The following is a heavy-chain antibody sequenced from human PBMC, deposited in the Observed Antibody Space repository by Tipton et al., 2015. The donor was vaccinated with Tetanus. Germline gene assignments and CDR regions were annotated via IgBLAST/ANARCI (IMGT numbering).Heavy chain of an antibody. J-gene: IGHJ4*02. CDR3: AKRKADNFGEFDY. D-gene: IGHD3-10*01. Sequence: SLRLSCAASGFTFSTYTMSWVRQAPGKGLEWFSGISYSGVTTVYADSVKGRFTISRDNSKNTLYLQMDSLRAEDTAVYYCAKRKADNFGEFDYWGQGSLVTVSS. CDR2: ISYSGVTT. V-gene: IGHV3-23*01. CDR1: GFTFSTYT.